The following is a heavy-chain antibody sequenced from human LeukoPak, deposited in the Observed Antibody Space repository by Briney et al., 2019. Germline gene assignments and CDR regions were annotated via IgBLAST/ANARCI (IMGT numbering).Heavy chain of an antibody. CDR3: AKHKENYGDSCLDDY. CDR1: GFTFSSYG. D-gene: IGHD4-17*01. V-gene: IGHV3-33*03. J-gene: IGHJ4*02. CDR2: IWYDGSNK. Sequence: PGGSLRLSCAASGFTFSSYGMHWVRQAPGKGLEWVAVIWYDGSNKYYADSVKGRFTISRDNSKNTLYVQLNSLRVEDTAVYFCAKHKENYGDSCLDDYWGQGTLVTVSS.